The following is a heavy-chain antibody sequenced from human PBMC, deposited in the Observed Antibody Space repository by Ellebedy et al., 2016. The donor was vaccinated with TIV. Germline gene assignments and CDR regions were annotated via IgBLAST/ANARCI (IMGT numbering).Heavy chain of an antibody. V-gene: IGHV1-18*01. CDR3: ARAEDLYSDDFDM. CDR2: ISGYNGNTNGNR. J-gene: IGHJ3*02. Sequence: ASVKVSCXASGYTFTSYGISWVRQAPGQGLEWMGWISGYNGNTNGNRKYGQKVQGRVTMTTDTSTSTAYMELRSLRSDDTAVYYCARAEDLYSDDFDMWGQGTMVTVSS. CDR1: GYTFTSYG. D-gene: IGHD2-21*01.